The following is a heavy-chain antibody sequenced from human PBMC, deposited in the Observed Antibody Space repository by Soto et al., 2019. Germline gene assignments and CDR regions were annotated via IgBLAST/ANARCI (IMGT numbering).Heavy chain of an antibody. CDR1: GGSISSYY. Sequence: PSETLSLTCTVSGGSISSYYWSWIRQPPGKGLEWIGYIYYSGSTNYNPSLKSRVTISVDTSKNQFSLKLSSVTAADTAVYYCARLSSYYGSGSYSPSDPWGQGTLVTVSS. CDR2: IYYSGST. V-gene: IGHV4-59*08. CDR3: ARLSSYYGSGSYSPSDP. D-gene: IGHD3-10*01. J-gene: IGHJ5*02.